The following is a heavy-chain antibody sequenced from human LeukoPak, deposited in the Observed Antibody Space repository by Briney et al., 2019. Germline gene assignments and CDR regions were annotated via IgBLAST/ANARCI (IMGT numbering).Heavy chain of an antibody. CDR2: IRYDGSNK. V-gene: IGHV3-30*02. Sequence: GGSLRLSCAAPGFTFSSYGMHWVRQAPGKGLEWVAFIRYDGSNKYYADSVKGRFTISRDNAKNSLYLQMNSLRAEDTAVYYCARDLVDCSSTSCYPHLNWFDPWGQGTLVTVSS. J-gene: IGHJ5*02. D-gene: IGHD2-2*01. CDR3: ARDLVDCSSTSCYPHLNWFDP. CDR1: GFTFSSYG.